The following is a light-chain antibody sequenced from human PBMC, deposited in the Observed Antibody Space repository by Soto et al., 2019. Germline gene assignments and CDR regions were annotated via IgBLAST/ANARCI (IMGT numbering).Light chain of an antibody. CDR2: DVS. V-gene: IGLV2-11*01. Sequence: QSALTQPRSVSGSPGQSVTISCTGTSSDVGGYNYVSWYQQHPGKAPKLMISDVSKRPSGVPDRFSGSKSGNTASLTISGLQADDEADYYCCSYAGSPYVFGTGTKLTVL. CDR3: CSYAGSPYV. J-gene: IGLJ1*01. CDR1: SSDVGGYNY.